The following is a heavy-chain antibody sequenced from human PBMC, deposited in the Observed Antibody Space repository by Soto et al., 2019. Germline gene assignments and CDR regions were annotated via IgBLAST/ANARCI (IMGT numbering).Heavy chain of an antibody. V-gene: IGHV1-18*01. D-gene: IGHD3-10*01. Sequence: ASVKVSCKASGYTFTSYGISWERQAPGQGLEWMGWISAYNGNTNYAQKLQGRVTMTTDTSTSTAYMELRSLRSDDTAVYYCAMVRGVIMAYNWFDPWGQGTLVTVSS. CDR1: GYTFTSYG. CDR3: AMVRGVIMAYNWFDP. CDR2: ISAYNGNT. J-gene: IGHJ5*02.